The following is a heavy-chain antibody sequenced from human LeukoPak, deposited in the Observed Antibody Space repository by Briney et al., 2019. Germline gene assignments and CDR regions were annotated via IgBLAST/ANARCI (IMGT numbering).Heavy chain of an antibody. CDR1: GGSISGYF. Sequence: SETLSLTCTVSGGSISGYFWSWIRQPAGKGLEWIGRIYATGTTDYNPSLKSRVTMSVDTSKNQFSLNLTSVTAADTAVYYCAREGGGSNRCLDWGQGTLVTVSS. V-gene: IGHV4-4*07. J-gene: IGHJ1*01. CDR2: IYATGTT. CDR3: AREGGGSNRCLD. D-gene: IGHD3-16*02.